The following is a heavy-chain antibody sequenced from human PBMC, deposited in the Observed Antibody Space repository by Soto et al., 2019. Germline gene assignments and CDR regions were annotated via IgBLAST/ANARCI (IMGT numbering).Heavy chain of an antibody. J-gene: IGHJ4*02. D-gene: IGHD3-16*01. CDR2: INHSGST. CDR3: ARVLIMKTLGGVMVRRYWDY. Sequence: SETLSLTCAVYGESFSGYYCSWIRQPPGKGLEWIGEINHSGSTNYNPSLKSRVTISVDTSKSQFSLKLSSVTAADTAVYYCARVLIMKTLGGVMVRRYWDYWGQGTLVTVS. CDR1: GESFSGYY. V-gene: IGHV4-34*01.